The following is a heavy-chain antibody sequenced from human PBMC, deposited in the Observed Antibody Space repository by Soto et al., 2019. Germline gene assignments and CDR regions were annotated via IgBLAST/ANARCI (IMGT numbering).Heavy chain of an antibody. Sequence: QVQLQQWGAGVLKPSETLSLTCGVYGGSFSGYYWSWVRQPPGKGLEWIGEINHSGGTNYNPSLNSRGTRSLDMSKNQFSLKLSSVTAADTAVYYCARAQTPDLWGRGTLVTVAS. CDR1: GGSFSGYY. J-gene: IGHJ2*01. V-gene: IGHV4-34*01. CDR3: ARAQTPDL. CDR2: INHSGGT.